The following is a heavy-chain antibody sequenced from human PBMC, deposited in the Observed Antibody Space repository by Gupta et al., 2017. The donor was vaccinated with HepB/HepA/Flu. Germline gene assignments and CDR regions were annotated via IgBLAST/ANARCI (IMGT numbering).Heavy chain of an antibody. CDR2: IKRDGSVQ. CDR3: ARDWSPKISNRYYDALDL. V-gene: IGHV3-7*01. D-gene: IGHD1-14*01. Sequence: EVQLVESGGGLVQPGGSLRLSCAASGFTFSSYWMFWVRQAPGKGPEFVANIKRDGSVQSYLDSVRGRFTVSRDNAKKSLFLEMDSLRVEDTAVYYCARDWSPKISNRYYDALDLWGQGTMVTVSS. J-gene: IGHJ3*01. CDR1: GFTFSSYW.